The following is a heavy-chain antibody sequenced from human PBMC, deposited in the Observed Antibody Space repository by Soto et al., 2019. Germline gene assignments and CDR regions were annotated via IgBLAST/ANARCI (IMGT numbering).Heavy chain of an antibody. J-gene: IGHJ4*02. CDR3: ARVPPLGIAAAGRRFFDY. D-gene: IGHD6-13*01. V-gene: IGHV1-18*01. Sequence: GASVKVSCKASGYTFTSYGISWVRQAPGQGLEWMGWISAYNGNTNYAQKLQGRVTMTTDTSTSTAYMELRSLRSDDTAVYYCARVPPLGIAAAGRRFFDYWGQGTLVTAPQ. CDR1: GYTFTSYG. CDR2: ISAYNGNT.